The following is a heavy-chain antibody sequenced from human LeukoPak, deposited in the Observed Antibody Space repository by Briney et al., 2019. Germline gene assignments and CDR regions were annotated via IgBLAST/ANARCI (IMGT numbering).Heavy chain of an antibody. CDR1: GFTFSSYS. D-gene: IGHD6-6*01. CDR2: ISSSSSTI. V-gene: IGHV3-48*01. Sequence: GGSLRLSCAASGFTFSSYSMNWVRQAPGKGLEWVSYISSSSSTIYYADSVKGRFTISRDNAKNSLYLQMNSLRAEDTAVYYCAGGSSIAARPRYFDYWGQGTLVTVSS. J-gene: IGHJ4*02. CDR3: AGGSSIAARPRYFDY.